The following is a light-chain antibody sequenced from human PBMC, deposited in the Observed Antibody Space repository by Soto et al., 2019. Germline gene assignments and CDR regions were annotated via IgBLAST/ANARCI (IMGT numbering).Light chain of an antibody. CDR2: GVS. V-gene: IGKV3-20*01. CDR3: YQSGSIPPT. J-gene: IGKJ1*01. Sequence: IVWRQSKATLSLSPGERATLSCRASQSVTNNQFAWFRQKPGQAPRLLIWGVSNRATGIPDRFSGSGSGTDFTLTISRLEPEDVVVFCCYQSGSIPPTFGQGTKVDIK. CDR1: QSVTNNQ.